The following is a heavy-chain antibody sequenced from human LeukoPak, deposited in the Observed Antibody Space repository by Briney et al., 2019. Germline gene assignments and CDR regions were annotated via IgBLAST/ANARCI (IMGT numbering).Heavy chain of an antibody. D-gene: IGHD1-26*01. CDR3: ARQVGAHGAHAFDI. Sequence: SETLSLTCTVSGGSISSYYWSWIRQPPGKGLEWIGYIYYSGSTNYNPSLKSRVTISVDTSKNQFSLKLSSVIAADTAVYYCARQVGAHGAHAFDIWGQGTMVTVSS. V-gene: IGHV4-59*08. J-gene: IGHJ3*02. CDR2: IYYSGST. CDR1: GGSISSYY.